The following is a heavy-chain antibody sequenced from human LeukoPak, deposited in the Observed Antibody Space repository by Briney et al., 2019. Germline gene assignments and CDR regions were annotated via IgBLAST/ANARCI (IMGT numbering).Heavy chain of an antibody. CDR2: INPDGSEK. Sequence: PGGSLRLSCTASGFTFSTYWMSWVRQAPGKGLEWVAYINPDGSEKYYVDSVKGRVTISRDNAKSSLYLQMNSLRAGDTAVYFCASPYSTPSGYWGQGTLVTVSS. D-gene: IGHD6-13*01. V-gene: IGHV3-7*01. J-gene: IGHJ4*02. CDR1: GFTFSTYW. CDR3: ASPYSTPSGY.